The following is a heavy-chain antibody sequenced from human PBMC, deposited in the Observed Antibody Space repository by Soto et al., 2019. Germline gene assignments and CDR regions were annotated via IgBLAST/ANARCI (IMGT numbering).Heavy chain of an antibody. CDR3: AKLEQQWSDSGFDY. V-gene: IGHV3-30*18. Sequence: QVQLVESGGGVVQPGRSLRLSCAASGFTFSSYGMHWVRQAPGKGLEWVAVISYDGSNKYYADSVKGRFTISRDNSKNTLYLQMNSLRAEDTAVYYCAKLEQQWSDSGFDYWGQGTLVTVSS. CDR2: ISYDGSNK. D-gene: IGHD5-18*01. CDR1: GFTFSSYG. J-gene: IGHJ4*02.